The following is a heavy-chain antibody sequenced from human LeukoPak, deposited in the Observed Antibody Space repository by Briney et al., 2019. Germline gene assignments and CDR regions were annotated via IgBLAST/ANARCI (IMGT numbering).Heavy chain of an antibody. CDR2: IYHSGST. CDR1: GYSISSGYY. CDR3: ARVGVQRTFDY. V-gene: IGHV4-38-2*01. D-gene: IGHD5-18*01. Sequence: SETLSLTCAVSGYSISSGYYWGWIRQPPGKGLEWIGSIYHSGSTYYNPSLKSRVTISVDTSKNQFSLKLSSVTAADTAVYYCARVGVQRTFDYWGQGTPVTVSS. J-gene: IGHJ4*02.